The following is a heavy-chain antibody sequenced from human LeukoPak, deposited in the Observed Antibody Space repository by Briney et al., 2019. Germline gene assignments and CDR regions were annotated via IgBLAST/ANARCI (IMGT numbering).Heavy chain of an antibody. J-gene: IGHJ4*02. V-gene: IGHV3-30-3*01. D-gene: IGHD5-18*01. CDR1: GFTFSSYA. Sequence: GGSLRLSCAASGFTFSSYAMHWVRQAPGKGLEWVAVISYDGSNKYYADSVKGRFTISSDNSKNTLYLQMNSLRAEGTAVYYCARDRGYVDTAMVNYWGQGTLVTVSS. CDR3: ARDRGYVDTAMVNY. CDR2: ISYDGSNK.